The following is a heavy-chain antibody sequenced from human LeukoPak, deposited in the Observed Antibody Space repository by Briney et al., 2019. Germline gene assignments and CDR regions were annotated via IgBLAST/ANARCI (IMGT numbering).Heavy chain of an antibody. V-gene: IGHV4-61*02. CDR1: GGSISSGSYY. CDR3: ARVTTGGYYNY. Sequence: SETLSLTCTVSGGSISSGSYYWSWIRQPAGKGLEWIGRIYTSGSTNYNPSLKSRVTISLDTSENHFSLKLSFVTAADTAVYYCARVTTGGYYNYWGQGTLVTVSS. D-gene: IGHD3-22*01. J-gene: IGHJ4*02. CDR2: IYTSGST.